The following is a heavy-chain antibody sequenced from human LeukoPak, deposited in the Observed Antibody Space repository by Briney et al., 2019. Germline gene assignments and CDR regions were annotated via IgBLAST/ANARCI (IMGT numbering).Heavy chain of an antibody. D-gene: IGHD4-11*01. J-gene: IGHJ4*02. CDR1: GGSISSSSYY. Sequence: PSETLSLTCTVSGGSISSSSYYWSWIRQPPGKGLEWIGEINHSGSTNYNPSLKSRVTISVDTSKNQFSLKLSSVTAADTAVYYCARGMTRQTSGRYFDYWGQGTLVTVSS. CDR3: ARGMTRQTSGRYFDY. CDR2: INHSGST. V-gene: IGHV4-39*07.